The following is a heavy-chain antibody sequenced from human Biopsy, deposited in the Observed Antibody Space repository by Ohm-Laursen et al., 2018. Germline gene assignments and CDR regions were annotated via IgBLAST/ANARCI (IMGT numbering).Heavy chain of an antibody. J-gene: IGHJ4*02. V-gene: IGHV1-24*01. CDR3: AADINVWNVNY. Sequence: SVKVSCNVSGYTLTDLSMHWVRQAPGKGLEWMGGFAPENGRIVYSQKFQGRVTMTEDTSTNTAYMEVWRLRSDDTAVHYCAADINVWNVNYWGQGTQVIVSS. D-gene: IGHD1-1*01. CDR2: FAPENGRI. CDR1: GYTLTDLS.